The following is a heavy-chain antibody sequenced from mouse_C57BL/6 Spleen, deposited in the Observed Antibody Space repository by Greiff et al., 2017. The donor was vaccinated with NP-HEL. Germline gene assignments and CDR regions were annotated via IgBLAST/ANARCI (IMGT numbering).Heavy chain of an antibody. J-gene: IGHJ2*01. Sequence: EVQGVESEGGLVQPGRSMKLSCTASGFTFSDYYMAWVRQVPEKGLEWVANINYDGSSTYYMDSLKSRFIISRDNAKNILYLQMSSLNAEDTATYYCARGPLHYYGSCSYYLDYWGQGTTLTGSA. D-gene: IGHD1-1*01. CDR3: ARGPLHYYGSCSYYLDY. CDR2: INYDGSST. V-gene: IGHV5-16*01. CDR1: GFTFSDYY.